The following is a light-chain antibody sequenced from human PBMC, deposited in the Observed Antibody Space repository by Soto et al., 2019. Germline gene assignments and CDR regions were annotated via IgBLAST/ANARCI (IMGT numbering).Light chain of an antibody. J-gene: IGKJ1*01. Sequence: IVWTHSPGTLSLSPLERATLSFRSSETVTSTHLAWYQQKPGQAPRLLIYGAPSRATGIPDRFSGSGSGTDFNLAIRRKECEDVAVYCWQQYGRSPREFAQGTRLDIK. CDR3: QQYGRSPRE. CDR1: ETVTSTH. CDR2: GAP. V-gene: IGKV3-20*01.